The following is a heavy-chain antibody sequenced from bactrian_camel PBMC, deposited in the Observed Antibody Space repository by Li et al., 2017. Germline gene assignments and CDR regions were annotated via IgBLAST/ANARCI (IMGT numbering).Heavy chain of an antibody. CDR2: IAGDGRT. D-gene: IGHD2*01. CDR3: AAQFLEASCAVVHAIDN. V-gene: IGHV3S56*01. Sequence: HVQLVESGGGSVEAGGSLRLSCAHSGLSVGTGCIGWFRQAPGKEREGVAAIAGDGRTDYADSVKGRFTISLDTAKNTVFLQMNSLKPEDTATYYCAAQFLEASCAVVHAIDNWGQGTQVTVS. J-gene: IGHJ4*01. CDR1: GLSVGTGC.